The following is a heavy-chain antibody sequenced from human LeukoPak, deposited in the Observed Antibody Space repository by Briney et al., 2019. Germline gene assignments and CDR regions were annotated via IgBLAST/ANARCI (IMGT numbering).Heavy chain of an antibody. J-gene: IGHJ6*02. Sequence: TETLSLTCAVYGGSFSGYYWNWIRQPPGKGLEWIGEINHSGSTNYNPSLKSRVTISVDTSKNQFSLKLSSVTAADTAVYYCARGRAAAGALYGMDVWGQGTTVTVSS. CDR1: GGSFSGYY. V-gene: IGHV4-34*01. CDR2: INHSGST. D-gene: IGHD6-13*01. CDR3: ARGRAAAGALYGMDV.